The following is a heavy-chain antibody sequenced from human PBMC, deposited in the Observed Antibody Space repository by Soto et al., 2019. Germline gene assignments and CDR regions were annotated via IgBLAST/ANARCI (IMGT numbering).Heavy chain of an antibody. Sequence: GGSLRLSCAASGFTFGTYAMSWVRQAPGKGLEWVSAIRSGGDSTYYADSVKGRFTISRDNSKNTLYLQMNSLRAEDTAVYYCAREAIIVIAAPEYYFDYWGQGTLVTVSS. CDR2: IRSGGDST. D-gene: IGHD3-22*01. V-gene: IGHV3-23*01. CDR1: GFTFGTYA. J-gene: IGHJ4*02. CDR3: AREAIIVIAAPEYYFDY.